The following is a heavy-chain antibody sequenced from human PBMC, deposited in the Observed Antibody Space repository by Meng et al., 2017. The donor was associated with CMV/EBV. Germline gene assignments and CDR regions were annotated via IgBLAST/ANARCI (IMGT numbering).Heavy chain of an antibody. CDR3: ARGGGSTDYYRSNYYYYGMDV. Sequence: LRLSCAVYGGSFSGYYWSWIRQPPGKGLEWSGEINHSGSTNYNPSLKSRVTISVDTSKNQFSLKLSSVTAADTAVYYCARGGGSTDYYRSNYYYYGMDVWGQGTTVTVSS. V-gene: IGHV4-34*01. D-gene: IGHD3-22*01. CDR2: INHSGST. CDR1: GGSFSGYY. J-gene: IGHJ6*02.